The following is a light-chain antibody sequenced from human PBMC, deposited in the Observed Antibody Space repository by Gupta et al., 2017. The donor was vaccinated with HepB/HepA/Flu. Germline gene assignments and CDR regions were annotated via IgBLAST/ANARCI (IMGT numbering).Light chain of an antibody. V-gene: IGLV3-21*04. CDR2: NDS. J-gene: IGLJ2*01. CDR3: QVWDSSDDSAV. Sequence: SYVLTQPPSVSVAPGKTASITCGGNNIGTKGVHWYQQMPGQAPVMVTYNDSDRPSGIPERFSGSNSGSTATLTISRVEAGDEAEYYCQVWDSSDDSAVFGGGTKLTVL. CDR1: NIGTKG.